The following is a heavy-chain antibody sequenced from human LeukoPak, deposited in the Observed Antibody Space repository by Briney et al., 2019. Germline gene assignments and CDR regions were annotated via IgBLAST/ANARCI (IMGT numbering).Heavy chain of an antibody. Sequence: GGSLRLSCAASGFTFSIYGMNWDRQAPGKGLEWLSYISHSSDTILYVDSVQGRFTMSRDNAKKSLYLQMNSLRAEDTAVYYCARASRDGYDYWGQGTLVIVSS. V-gene: IGHV3-48*04. CDR3: ARASRDGYDY. CDR2: ISHSSDTI. D-gene: IGHD5-24*01. J-gene: IGHJ4*02. CDR1: GFTFSIYG.